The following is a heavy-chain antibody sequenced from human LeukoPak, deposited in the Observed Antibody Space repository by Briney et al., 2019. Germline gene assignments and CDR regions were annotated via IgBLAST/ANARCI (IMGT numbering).Heavy chain of an antibody. J-gene: IGHJ4*02. CDR3: ARGSARDGSGYYYDPLDY. CDR1: GFTFSSYS. CDR2: ISSSSSYI. Sequence: PGGSLRLSCAASGFTFSSYSMNWVRQAPGKGLEWVSSISSSSSYIYYADSVKGRFTISRDNAKNSLYLQMNSLRAEDTAVYYCARGSARDGSGYYYDPLDYWGQGTLVTVSS. D-gene: IGHD3-22*01. V-gene: IGHV3-21*01.